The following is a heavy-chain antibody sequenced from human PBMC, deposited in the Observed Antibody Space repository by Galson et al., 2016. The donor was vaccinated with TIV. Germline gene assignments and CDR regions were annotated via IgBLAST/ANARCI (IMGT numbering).Heavy chain of an antibody. J-gene: IGHJ4*02. D-gene: IGHD5-24*01. Sequence: SVKVSCKASGYMFTGYHSHWVRQAPGQGPEWMGRINPNSGDTDFAQKFQGRVTMTRDTSISTAYIELRRLTFADTAVYFCARGVDGFRYWGQGTLVTVSS. V-gene: IGHV1-2*06. CDR2: INPNSGDT. CDR3: ARGVDGFRY. CDR1: GYMFTGYH.